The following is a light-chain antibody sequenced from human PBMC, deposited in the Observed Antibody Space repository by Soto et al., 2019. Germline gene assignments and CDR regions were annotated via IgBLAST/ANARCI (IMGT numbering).Light chain of an antibody. J-gene: IGKJ1*01. Sequence: QSPSTLSASVGDRVTITCRASESMSNCLAWYQQKPGKAPKLLISGASSLQSGVPSRFSGSASGTEFTLTISSLQPDDIATYYCQQCHRYLTFGQGTKVDIK. CDR1: ESMSNC. CDR3: QQCHRYLT. CDR2: GAS. V-gene: IGKV1-5*01.